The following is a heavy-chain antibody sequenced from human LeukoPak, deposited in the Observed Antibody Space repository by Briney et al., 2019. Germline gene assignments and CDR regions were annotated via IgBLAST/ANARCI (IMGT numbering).Heavy chain of an antibody. CDR3: ARGFTYYESSGQVPFDY. CDR2: ISGSSGII. D-gene: IGHD3-22*01. V-gene: IGHV3-48*01. Sequence: GGSLRLSCAASGFTFNTYTMNWVRQAPGKGLEWVSYISGSSGIIDYADSVRGRFTISRDNAKNSLYLQMNSLRAEDTAVYYCARGFTYYESSGQVPFDYWGQGTLVTVSS. J-gene: IGHJ4*02. CDR1: GFTFNTYT.